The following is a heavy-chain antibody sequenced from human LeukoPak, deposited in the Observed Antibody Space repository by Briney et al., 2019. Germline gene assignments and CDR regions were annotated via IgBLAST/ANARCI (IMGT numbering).Heavy chain of an antibody. Sequence: SETLSLTCAVYGGSFSGYYWSWIRQPPGKGLEWIGEINHSGSTNYNPSLKSRVTISVDTSKNQFSLKLSSVTAADTAVYYCARSRYDYVWGSYRPSGYYYSMDVWGQGTTVTVSS. D-gene: IGHD3-16*02. J-gene: IGHJ6*02. CDR1: GGSFSGYY. V-gene: IGHV4-34*01. CDR3: ARSRYDYVWGSYRPSGYYYSMDV. CDR2: INHSGST.